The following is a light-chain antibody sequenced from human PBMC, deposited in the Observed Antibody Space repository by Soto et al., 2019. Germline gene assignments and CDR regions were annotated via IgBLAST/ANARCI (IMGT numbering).Light chain of an antibody. CDR2: VAS. J-gene: IGKJ2*01. V-gene: IGKV1-39*01. Sequence: DIQMTQSLSSLSASVGDRVTITCRASQSISNSLSWYQQKPGKAPKFLIYVASTLQRGVPSRFSGSGSATDFTLTISSLQPEDVATYYCQQTFSPPYTFGQGTKLEIK. CDR1: QSISNS. CDR3: QQTFSPPYT.